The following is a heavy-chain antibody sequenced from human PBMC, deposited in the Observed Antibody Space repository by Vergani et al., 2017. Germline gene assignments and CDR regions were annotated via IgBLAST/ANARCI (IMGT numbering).Heavy chain of an antibody. Sequence: EVQLVESGGGLVQPGGSLRLACAASGLTFSSYTMNWVRQAPGKGLEWVSYISRSSSIIYYADSVKGRFTISREHAKNSLYLQMNSLRAEDTAVYYCARGPNYDIVTGYYKYYMDVWGKGTTVTVSS. CDR1: GLTFSSYT. CDR2: ISRSSSII. J-gene: IGHJ6*03. V-gene: IGHV3-48*01. CDR3: ARGPNYDIVTGYYKYYMDV. D-gene: IGHD3-9*01.